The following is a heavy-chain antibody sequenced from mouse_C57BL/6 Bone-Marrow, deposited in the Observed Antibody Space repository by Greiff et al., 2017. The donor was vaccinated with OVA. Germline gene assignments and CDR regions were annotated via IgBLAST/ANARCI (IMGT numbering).Heavy chain of an antibody. CDR3: TTPLYGIFDY. D-gene: IGHD2-1*01. Sequence: VQLKESGAELVRPGASVKLSCTASGFNIKDDYMHWVKQRPEQGLEWIGWIDPENGDTEYASKFQGKATITAATSSNTAYLQLSSLTSEDTAVYYCTTPLYGIFDYWGQGTTLTVSS. CDR1: GFNIKDDY. V-gene: IGHV14-4*01. J-gene: IGHJ2*01. CDR2: IDPENGDT.